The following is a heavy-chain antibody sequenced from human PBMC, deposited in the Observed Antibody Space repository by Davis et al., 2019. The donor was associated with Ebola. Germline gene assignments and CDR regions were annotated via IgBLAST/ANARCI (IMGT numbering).Heavy chain of an antibody. CDR3: AKDVGISTSPAFDY. Sequence: GGSLRLSCASSDFNFSTYGMHWVRQAPGKGLEWVAVISYDGSNKYYADSVKGRFTISRDNSKNTLYLQMNSLRAEDTALYYCAKDVGISTSPAFDYWGRGTLVTVSS. D-gene: IGHD2-2*01. CDR2: ISYDGSNK. CDR1: DFNFSTYG. V-gene: IGHV3-30*19. J-gene: IGHJ4*02.